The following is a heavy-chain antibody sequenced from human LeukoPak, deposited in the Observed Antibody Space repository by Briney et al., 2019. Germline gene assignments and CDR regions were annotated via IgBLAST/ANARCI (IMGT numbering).Heavy chain of an antibody. CDR2: VNPNSGGT. Sequence: GASVKVSCKASGYTFTGYYMRWVRQAPRQGLEWMGWVNPNSGGTNFAQRFQGRVTMTRDTSISTAYMELSRLRPDDTAVYYCARETPLASRAFDIWGQGTMVTVSS. V-gene: IGHV1-2*02. CDR1: GYTFTGYY. J-gene: IGHJ3*02. CDR3: ARETPLASRAFDI. D-gene: IGHD3-3*02.